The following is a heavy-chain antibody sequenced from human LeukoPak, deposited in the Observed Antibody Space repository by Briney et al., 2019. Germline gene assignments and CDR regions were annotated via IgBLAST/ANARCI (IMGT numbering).Heavy chain of an antibody. CDR3: ARESERISVFGVVPGAFDV. CDR2: IYHSGST. Sequence: SETLSLTCTVSGGSISSGGYYWSWIRQPPGKGLEWIGYIYHSGSTYYNPSLKSRVTISVDTSNNQFSLNLKSVTAADTAVYYCARESERISVFGVVPGAFDVWGQGTLVTVSS. V-gene: IGHV4-30-2*01. J-gene: IGHJ3*01. CDR1: GGSISSGGYY. D-gene: IGHD3-3*01.